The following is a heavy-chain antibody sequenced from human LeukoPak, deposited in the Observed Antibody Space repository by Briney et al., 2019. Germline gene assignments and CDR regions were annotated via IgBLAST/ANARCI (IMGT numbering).Heavy chain of an antibody. D-gene: IGHD5-12*01. J-gene: IGHJ4*02. CDR3: ARGLRYFDY. CDR1: GLIFSTYA. CDR2: IWSDGSNK. V-gene: IGHV3-33*01. Sequence: GGSLRLSCAASGLIFSTYAMHWVRQAPAKGLEWVAVIWSDGSNKNYEYSVKGRFTISRDNSKNTLFLQMNSLRAEDTAVYYCARGLRYFDYWGQGTLVTVS.